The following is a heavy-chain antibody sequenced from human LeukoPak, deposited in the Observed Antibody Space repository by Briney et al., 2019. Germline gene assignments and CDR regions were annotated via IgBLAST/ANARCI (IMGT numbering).Heavy chain of an antibody. CDR3: ARGGYSGYNGEWGNY. D-gene: IGHD5-12*01. J-gene: IGHJ4*02. CDR1: GYXFTGYY. Sequence: ASVKVSCKASGYXFTGYYIHWVRQAPGQGLEWLGWINPNSSAPKYAQEFQGRVTMTSDTSISTVYMELSRLRSDDTAVYYCARGGYSGYNGEWGNYWGQGTLVAVSS. CDR2: INPNSSAP. V-gene: IGHV1-2*02.